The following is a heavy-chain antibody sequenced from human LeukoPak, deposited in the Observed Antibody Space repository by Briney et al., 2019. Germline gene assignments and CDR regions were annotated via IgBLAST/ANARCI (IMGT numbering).Heavy chain of an antibody. CDR1: DDSFNSHY. Sequence: PSETLSLTCAVSDDSFNSHYWTWIRQPPGKGLEWIGYISYIGSTNYNPSLKSQVTISIDTSKNEFSLKLTSVTAADTAVYYCARDLVTVTKGFDIWGQGTMVTVSS. V-gene: IGHV4-59*11. J-gene: IGHJ3*02. CDR3: ARDLVTVTKGFDI. CDR2: ISYIGST. D-gene: IGHD4-17*01.